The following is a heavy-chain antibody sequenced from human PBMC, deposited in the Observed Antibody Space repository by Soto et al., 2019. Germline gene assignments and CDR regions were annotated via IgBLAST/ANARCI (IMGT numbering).Heavy chain of an antibody. J-gene: IGHJ6*02. Sequence: GGSLRLSCTASGFTFSSYGMHWVRQAPGKWLEWVAVISYDGSNQHSADSVKTRFTISRDNSQNTLYLQMNSQRAEDTAVYYCAKERYSGYPGHYYYYGMDGWGQVXTVTVCS. V-gene: IGHV3-30*18. CDR2: ISYDGSNQ. D-gene: IGHD5-12*01. CDR3: AKERYSGYPGHYYYYGMDG. CDR1: GFTFSSYG.